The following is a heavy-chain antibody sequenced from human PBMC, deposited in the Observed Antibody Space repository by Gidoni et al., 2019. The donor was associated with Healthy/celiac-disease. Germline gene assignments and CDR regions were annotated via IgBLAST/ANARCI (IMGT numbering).Heavy chain of an antibody. CDR3: AREGVITPSY. CDR2: ISSSSSYI. J-gene: IGHJ4*02. CDR1: GFTFSRYS. Sequence: EVQLVESGGGLVKPGGSLRLSCAASGFTFSRYSLNWVRQAPGKGREWVSSISSSSSYIYYADTVKGRFTISRDNAKNSLYLQMNSLRAEDTAVYYCAREGVITPSYWGQGTLVTVSS. D-gene: IGHD3-16*01. V-gene: IGHV3-21*01.